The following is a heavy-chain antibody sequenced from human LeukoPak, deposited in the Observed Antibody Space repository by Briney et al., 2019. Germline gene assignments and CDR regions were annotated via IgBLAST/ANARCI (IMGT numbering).Heavy chain of an antibody. D-gene: IGHD5-18*01. CDR1: GFTFSGYW. V-gene: IGHV3-7*04. Sequence: GGSLRLSCAASGFTFSGYWMSWVRQAPGKGLEWVANINQNGSEKYYVDSAKGRFTISRDNARNSLYLQMNSLRAEDTAVYYCARKRGYSYGPFDYWGQGTLVTVSS. CDR3: ARKRGYSYGPFDY. CDR2: INQNGSEK. J-gene: IGHJ4*02.